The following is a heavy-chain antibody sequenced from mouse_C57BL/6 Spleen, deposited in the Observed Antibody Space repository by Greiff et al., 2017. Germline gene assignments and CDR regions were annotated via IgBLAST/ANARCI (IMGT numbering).Heavy chain of an antibody. Sequence: VQLQQPGAELVKPGASVKLSCKASGYTFTSYWMHWVKQRPGQGLEWIGMIHPNSGSTNYNEKFKSKATLTVDKSSSTAYMQLSSLTSEDSAVYYCARDWDVYYFDYWGQGTTLTVSA. J-gene: IGHJ2*01. CDR3: ARDWDVYYFDY. D-gene: IGHD4-1*01. V-gene: IGHV1-64*01. CDR1: GYTFTSYW. CDR2: IHPNSGST.